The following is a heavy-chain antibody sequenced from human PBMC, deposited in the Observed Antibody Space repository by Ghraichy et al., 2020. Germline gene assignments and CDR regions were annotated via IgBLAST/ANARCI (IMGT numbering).Heavy chain of an antibody. J-gene: IGHJ4*02. CDR3: ASGTGWLQTY. V-gene: IGHV4-59*01. CDR1: GGSISNYY. Sequence: SETLSLTCTVSGGSISNYYCNWFRQPPGKGLEWIGYVHGSGSTKYHPSLESRVTVSSDTAKNEFSLSLTSMTPADTAVNYCASGTGWLQTYWGQGTLVTVSS. D-gene: IGHD5-18*01. CDR2: VHGSGST.